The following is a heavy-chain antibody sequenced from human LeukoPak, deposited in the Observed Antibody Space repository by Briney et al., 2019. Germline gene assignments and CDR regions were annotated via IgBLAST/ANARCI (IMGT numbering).Heavy chain of an antibody. D-gene: IGHD2-2*01. CDR2: IYYSGST. CDR1: GGSISSRSYY. J-gene: IGHJ3*01. Sequence: RTSEALSLTCTVSGGSISSRSYYWGWIRQPPGKGLEWIGSIYYSGSTYYNPSLKSRVTMSVDTSKKHFSLRLSSVTAADTAVYYCARRSQGAYLDAFDLWGQGTMVTVSS. CDR3: ARRSQGAYLDAFDL. V-gene: IGHV4-39*02.